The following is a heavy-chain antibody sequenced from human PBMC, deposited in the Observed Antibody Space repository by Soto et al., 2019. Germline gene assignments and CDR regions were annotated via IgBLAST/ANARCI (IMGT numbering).Heavy chain of an antibody. J-gene: IGHJ3*02. Sequence: GGSLRLSCAASGFTFDDYGMSWVRQAPGKGLEWVSGINWNGGSTYYADSVKGRFTISRDNSKNTLYLQMNSLRAEDTAIYYCARDRTSFNACDIWGQGTMVTVSS. CDR3: ARDRTSFNACDI. D-gene: IGHD2-2*01. CDR2: INWNGGST. CDR1: GFTFDDYG. V-gene: IGHV3-20*04.